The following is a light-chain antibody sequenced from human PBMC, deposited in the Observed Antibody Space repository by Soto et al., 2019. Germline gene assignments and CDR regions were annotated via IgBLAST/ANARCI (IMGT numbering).Light chain of an antibody. V-gene: IGKV1-12*01. J-gene: IGKJ4*01. CDR2: AVS. Sequence: DIQMTQSPSSVSASVGERVPITRRASQGISSWLAWYQQKPGKAPKLLIYAVSSLQSGVPSRFSGSGSGTDFILTISSLQPEDFAVYYCQQCLNWPAFGGGTKVDIK. CDR3: QQCLNWPA. CDR1: QGISSW.